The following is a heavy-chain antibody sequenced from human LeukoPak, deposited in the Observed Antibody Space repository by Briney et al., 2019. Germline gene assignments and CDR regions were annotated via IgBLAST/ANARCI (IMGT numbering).Heavy chain of an antibody. Sequence: SETLSLTCTVSGGSISSYYWSWIRQPPGKGLEWIGYIYYSGSTNYNPSLKSRVTISVDTSKNQFSLKLSSVTAADTAVYYCASRRYSSGWYADAFDIWGQGTMITVSS. J-gene: IGHJ3*02. D-gene: IGHD6-19*01. CDR1: GGSISSYY. CDR2: IYYSGST. V-gene: IGHV4-59*01. CDR3: ASRRYSSGWYADAFDI.